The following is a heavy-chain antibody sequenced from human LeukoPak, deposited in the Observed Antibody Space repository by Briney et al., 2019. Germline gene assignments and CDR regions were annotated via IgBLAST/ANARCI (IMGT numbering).Heavy chain of an antibody. J-gene: IGHJ5*02. CDR3: ARDFGDYYDNGSLLNWFDP. D-gene: IGHD3-22*01. CDR2: INPNSGAT. CDR1: GYTFTGYY. Sequence: ASVKVSCKASGYTFTGYYIHWVRQAPGQGLEWMGWINPNSGATNYAQKFQGRVTMTRDTPISTAYMELSRLRSDDTAVYYCARDFGDYYDNGSLLNWFDPWGQGTLVTVSS. V-gene: IGHV1-2*02.